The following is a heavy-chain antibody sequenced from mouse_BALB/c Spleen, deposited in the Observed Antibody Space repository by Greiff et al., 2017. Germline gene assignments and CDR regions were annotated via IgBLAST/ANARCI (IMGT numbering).Heavy chain of an antibody. CDR2: ISYSGST. CDR3: AREEYGNYVRAMDY. J-gene: IGHJ4*01. V-gene: IGHV3-2*02. D-gene: IGHD2-10*02. CDR1: GYSITSDYA. Sequence: ESGPGLVKPSQSLSLTCTVTGYSITSDYAWNWIRQFPGNKLEWMGYISYSGSTSYNPSLKSRISITRDTSKNQFFLQLNSVTTEDTATYYCAREEYGNYVRAMDYWGQGTSVTVSS.